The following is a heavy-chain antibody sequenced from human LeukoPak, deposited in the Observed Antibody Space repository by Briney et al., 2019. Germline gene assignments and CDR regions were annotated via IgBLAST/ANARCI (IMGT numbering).Heavy chain of an antibody. Sequence: SETLSLTCAVYRGSSSGYYWSWIRQPPGKGLEWIGEINHSGSTNYNPSLKSRVTISVDTSKNQFSLKLNSVTAADTAVYYCARGLSRTPPGGYWGQGTLVTVSS. V-gene: IGHV4-34*01. CDR2: INHSGST. J-gene: IGHJ4*02. D-gene: IGHD2-2*01. CDR3: ARGLSRTPPGGY. CDR1: RGSSSGYY.